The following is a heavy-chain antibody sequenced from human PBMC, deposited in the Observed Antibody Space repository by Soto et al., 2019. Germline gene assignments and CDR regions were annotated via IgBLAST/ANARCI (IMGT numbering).Heavy chain of an antibody. CDR2: IYPGDSDT. CDR3: ARLDHFDTSARSTGDFDY. V-gene: IGHV5-51*01. Sequence: GESLKISCEGSGYIFTSYWIGWVRQMPGKGLEWMGIIYPGDSDTRYSPSFQGQVTISADKSISTAYLQWNSLKASDTAMYFCARLDHFDTSARSTGDFDYWRQGTLVTVSS. J-gene: IGHJ4*02. CDR1: GYIFTSYW. D-gene: IGHD3-22*01.